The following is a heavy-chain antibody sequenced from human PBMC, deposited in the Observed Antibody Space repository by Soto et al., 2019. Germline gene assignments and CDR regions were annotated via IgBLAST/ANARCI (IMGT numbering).Heavy chain of an antibody. J-gene: IGHJ4*02. V-gene: IGHV4-30-4*01. Sequence: SETLSLTCTVSGGSISDDDYYWNWIRQSPGKGLEWIGHIYYNVNTYYNPSLKSRVSMSVDTSKNQISLTLTSVTAADTAVYYCARSDDRYWGQGTLVTVSS. CDR3: ARSDDRY. CDR2: IYYNVNT. CDR1: GGSISDDDYY.